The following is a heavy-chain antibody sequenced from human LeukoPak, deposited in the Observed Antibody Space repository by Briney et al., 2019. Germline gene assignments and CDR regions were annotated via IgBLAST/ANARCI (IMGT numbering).Heavy chain of an antibody. Sequence: GASVKVSCKPSGYTFHTYGVSWVRQAPGQGLEWMGSISAHSGNTNYAQKFQGRVTMTTDTSTSTTYLDLRGLRSDDTAVYYCARVGLLAFDYWGQGTLVTVSS. CDR3: ARVGLLAFDY. CDR1: GYTFHTYG. J-gene: IGHJ4*02. CDR2: ISAHSGNT. V-gene: IGHV1-18*01.